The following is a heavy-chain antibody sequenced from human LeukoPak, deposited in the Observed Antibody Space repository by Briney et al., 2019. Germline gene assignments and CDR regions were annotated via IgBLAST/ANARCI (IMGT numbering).Heavy chain of an antibody. CDR2: IYSGGST. V-gene: IGHV3-53*01. CDR3: ARDDPSSGWYGWFDP. Sequence: GGSLRLSCAASGFTVSSNYMSWVRQAPGKGLEWVSVIYSGGSTYYADSVKGRFTISRDNSKNTLYLQMNSLRAEDTAVYYCARDDPSSGWYGWFDPWGQGTLVTVSS. D-gene: IGHD6-19*01. CDR1: GFTVSSNY. J-gene: IGHJ5*02.